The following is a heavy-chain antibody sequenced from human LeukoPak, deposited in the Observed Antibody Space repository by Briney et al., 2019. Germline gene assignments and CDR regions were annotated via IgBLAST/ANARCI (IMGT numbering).Heavy chain of an antibody. CDR1: GGSFSGYY. Sequence: SETLSLTCAVYGGSFSGYYWSWIRQPPGKGLEWIGYIYYSGSTNYNPSLKSRVTISVDTSKNQFSLKLSSVTAADTAVYYCARIGFDILTGYYYAFDIWGQGTMVTVSS. CDR3: ARIGFDILTGYYYAFDI. CDR2: IYYSGST. V-gene: IGHV4-59*01. J-gene: IGHJ3*02. D-gene: IGHD3-9*01.